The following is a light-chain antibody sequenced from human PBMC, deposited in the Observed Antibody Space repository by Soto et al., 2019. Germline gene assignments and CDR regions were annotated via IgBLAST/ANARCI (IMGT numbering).Light chain of an antibody. J-gene: IGLJ2*01. CDR1: NIGSKS. Sequence: SYELTQPPSVSVAPGQTARITCGGNNIGSKSVHWYQQKPGQAPVLVVYDDSDRPSGNPERFSGSNSGNTATLTISRVEAGDEADYYCQVWDSSSDHHVVFGGGTKLTVL. CDR3: QVWDSSSDHHVV. V-gene: IGLV3-21*02. CDR2: DDS.